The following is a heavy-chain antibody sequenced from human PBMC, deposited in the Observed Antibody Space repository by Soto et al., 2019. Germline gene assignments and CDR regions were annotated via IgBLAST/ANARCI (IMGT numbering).Heavy chain of an antibody. CDR1: GFTFSSYA. Sequence: LRLSCVASGFTFSSYALHWVRQAPGKGLEWVALISNDGMNTFYADSVKGRMTVSRDKAEKTMYLQMNSLTAEDTAVYYCAKGLRFMEHWGQGTVVTAPQ. CDR2: ISNDGMNT. J-gene: IGHJ1*01. V-gene: IGHV3-30-3*02. D-gene: IGHD1-1*01. CDR3: AKGLRFMEH.